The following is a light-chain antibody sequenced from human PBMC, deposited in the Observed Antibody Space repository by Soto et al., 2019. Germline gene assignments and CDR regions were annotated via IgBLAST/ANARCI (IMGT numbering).Light chain of an antibody. J-gene: IGLJ1*01. V-gene: IGLV2-14*01. CDR3: TSYTSSDTYV. CDR2: DDS. CDR1: SSDVGGYNF. Sequence: QSALTQPASVSGSPGQSITISCTGTSSDVGGYNFVSWYQQHPYKAPKLMIFDDSNRPSGVSDRFSGSKSGNTASLTISGLQAEDEADYYCTSYTSSDTYVFGTGTKVTVL.